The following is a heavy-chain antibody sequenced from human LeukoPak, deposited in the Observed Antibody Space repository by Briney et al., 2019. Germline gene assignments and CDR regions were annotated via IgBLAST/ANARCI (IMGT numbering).Heavy chain of an antibody. Sequence: GGSLRLSCAASGFTFSSYGMHWVRQAPGKGLEWVAVIWYDGSNNYYADSVKGRFTISRDNSKNTLYLQMNSLRAEDTAVYYCARDTDGGSAIDYWGQGTLVTVSS. J-gene: IGHJ4*02. V-gene: IGHV3-33*01. D-gene: IGHD1-26*01. CDR3: ARDTDGGSAIDY. CDR1: GFTFSSYG. CDR2: IWYDGSNN.